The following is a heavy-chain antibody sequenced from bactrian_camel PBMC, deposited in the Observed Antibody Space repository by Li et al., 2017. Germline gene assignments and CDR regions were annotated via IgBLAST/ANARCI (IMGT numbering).Heavy chain of an antibody. CDR1: GFPFEKYC. CDR2: IDYRGNT. CDR3: AAVDYCTMLDLNDQYWHW. Sequence: VQLVESGGGSVQAGGSLRLSCATSGFPFEKYCMAWYWQGSGKQREGVAGIDYRGNTKYTEPVKGRFTISKDNAKNTLYLAMNSLKPDDTALYYCAAVDYCTMLDLNDQYWHWWGQGTQVTVS. V-gene: IGHV3S53*01. J-gene: IGHJ4*01. D-gene: IGHD1*01.